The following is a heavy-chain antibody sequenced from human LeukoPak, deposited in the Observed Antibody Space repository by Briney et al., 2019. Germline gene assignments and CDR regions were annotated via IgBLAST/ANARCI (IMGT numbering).Heavy chain of an antibody. J-gene: IGHJ6*03. CDR1: GYTFTGYY. CDR2: INPNSGGT. Sequence: ASVKVSCKASGYTFTGYYMHWVRQAPGQGLEWMGWINPNSGGTNYAQKFQGRVTMTRDTSISTAHMELSRLRSDDTAVYYCARDFGSNYYYYYMDVWGKGTTVTVSS. CDR3: ARDFGSNYYYYYMDV. D-gene: IGHD3-3*01. V-gene: IGHV1-2*02.